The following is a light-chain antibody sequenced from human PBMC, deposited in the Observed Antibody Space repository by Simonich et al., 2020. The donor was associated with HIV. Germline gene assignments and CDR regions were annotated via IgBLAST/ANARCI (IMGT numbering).Light chain of an antibody. Sequence: DIQLTQSPSTLSASVGDRVTIACRASQRIVSWLAWYQQKPGKAPKLLLYQASTLKMGVPSRFIGSGSGTEFTLTISSLQPDDFATYYCQQYNSNYPTFGQGTKVEIK. J-gene: IGKJ1*01. CDR1: QRIVSW. V-gene: IGKV1-5*03. CDR2: QAS. CDR3: QQYNSNYPT.